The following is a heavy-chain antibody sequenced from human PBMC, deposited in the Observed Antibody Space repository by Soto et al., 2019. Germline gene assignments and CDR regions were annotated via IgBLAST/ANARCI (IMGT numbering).Heavy chain of an antibody. D-gene: IGHD1-26*01. J-gene: IGHJ6*02. Sequence: EVQLVESGGGLVQPGRSLRLSCAASGFTFDDYAMRWVRQAPGKGLEWVSGISWNSGSIGYADSVKGRFTISRDNAKNSLYLQMNSLRAEDTALYYCAKALTGGGMDVWGQGTTVTVSS. V-gene: IGHV3-9*01. CDR2: ISWNSGSI. CDR3: AKALTGGGMDV. CDR1: GFTFDDYA.